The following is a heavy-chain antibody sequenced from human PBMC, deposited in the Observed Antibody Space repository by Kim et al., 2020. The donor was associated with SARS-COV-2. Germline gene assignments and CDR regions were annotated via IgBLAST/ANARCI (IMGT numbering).Heavy chain of an antibody. V-gene: IGHV4-34*01. CDR3: ARGKVLLWFRELLSLDY. D-gene: IGHD3-10*01. J-gene: IGHJ4*02. Sequence: LKSRVTISVDTSKNQFSLKLSSVTAADTAVYYCARGKVLLWFRELLSLDYWGQGTLVTVSS.